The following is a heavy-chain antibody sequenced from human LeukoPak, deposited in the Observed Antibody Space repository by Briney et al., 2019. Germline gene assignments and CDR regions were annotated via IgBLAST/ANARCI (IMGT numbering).Heavy chain of an antibody. CDR2: INPSGGST. Sequence: ASVKVSCKASGYTFTSYYMHWVRQTPGQGLEWMGIINPSGGSTSYAQKFQGRVTMTRDTSTSTVYMELSSLRSEDTAVYYCARDSNLSSGWYYFDYWGQGTLVTVSS. D-gene: IGHD6-19*01. J-gene: IGHJ4*02. V-gene: IGHV1-46*01. CDR1: GYTFTSYY. CDR3: ARDSNLSSGWYYFDY.